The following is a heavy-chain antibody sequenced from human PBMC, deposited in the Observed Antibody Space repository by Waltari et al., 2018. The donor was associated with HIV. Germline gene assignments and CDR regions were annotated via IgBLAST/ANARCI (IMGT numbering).Heavy chain of an antibody. J-gene: IGHJ6*02. CDR1: GGSISSGGYY. CDR3: ARTIVVVPAAPWYYYGMDV. CDR2: IYYSGST. V-gene: IGHV4-31*03. D-gene: IGHD2-2*01. Sequence: QVQLQESGPGLVKPSQTLSLTCTVSGGSISSGGYYCSWIRPHPGRGLEWIGYIYYSGSTYYNPSLKSRVTISVDTSKNQFSLKLSSVTAADTAVYYCARTIVVVPAAPWYYYGMDVWGQGTTVTVSS.